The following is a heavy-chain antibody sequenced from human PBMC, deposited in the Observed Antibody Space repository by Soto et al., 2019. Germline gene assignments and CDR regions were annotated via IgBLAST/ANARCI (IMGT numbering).Heavy chain of an antibody. V-gene: IGHV1-3*01. J-gene: IGHJ3*02. CDR2: INAGNGNT. Sequence: QVQLVRSGAEVKKPGASVKVSCKASGYTFTSYAMHWVRQAPGQRLEWMGWINAGNGNTKYSQKFQGRVTITRDTSASTAYMELSSLRSEDTAVYYCAREAVVVVAARGAFDIWGQGTMVTVSS. D-gene: IGHD2-15*01. CDR1: GYTFTSYA. CDR3: AREAVVVVAARGAFDI.